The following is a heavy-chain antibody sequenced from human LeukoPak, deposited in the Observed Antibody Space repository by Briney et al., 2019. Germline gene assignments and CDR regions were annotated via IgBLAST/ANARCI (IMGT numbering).Heavy chain of an antibody. Sequence: SETLSLTCAVYGGSFSGYYWSWIRQPPGKGLEWIGEINHSGSTNYNPSLKSRVTISVDTSKNQFSLKLSSVTAADTAVYYCARGRRYCSSTSCYTNWFDPWGQGTTVTVSS. D-gene: IGHD2-2*02. CDR3: ARGRRYCSSTSCYTNWFDP. V-gene: IGHV4-34*01. CDR1: GGSFSGYY. J-gene: IGHJ5*01. CDR2: INHSGST.